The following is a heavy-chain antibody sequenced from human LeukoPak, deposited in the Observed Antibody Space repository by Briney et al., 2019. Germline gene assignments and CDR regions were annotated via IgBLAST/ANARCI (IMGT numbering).Heavy chain of an antibody. V-gene: IGHV3-23*01. CDR2: NSGSGGST. J-gene: IGHJ3*02. Sequence: GGSLRLSCAASGFTFSSYAMSWVRQAPGKGLEWVSANSGSGGSTYYADSVKGRFTISRDNSKNTLYLQMNSLRAEDTAVYYCAKIGQQLGDAFDIWGQGTMVTVSS. CDR1: GFTFSSYA. CDR3: AKIGQQLGDAFDI. D-gene: IGHD6-13*01.